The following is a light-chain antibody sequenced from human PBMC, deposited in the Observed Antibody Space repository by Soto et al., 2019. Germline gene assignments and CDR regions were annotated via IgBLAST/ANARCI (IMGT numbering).Light chain of an antibody. CDR2: AAY. CDR1: QTISKL. J-gene: IGKJ1*01. CDR3: QQYGSSWT. V-gene: IGKV3-20*01. Sequence: TRTPSTLSVYTGDTVSLSCRAKQTISKLLAWHQQQARQAHRLILYAAYCKAAGIPDRFSGSGSGADFTLTISRQQPDDVTEYYRQQYGSSWTFGQGTKVDIK.